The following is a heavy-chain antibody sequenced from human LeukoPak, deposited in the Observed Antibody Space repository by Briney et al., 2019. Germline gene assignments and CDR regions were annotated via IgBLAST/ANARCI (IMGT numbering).Heavy chain of an antibody. CDR3: WGMAGSYHKRGFDY. CDR1: GYTLTELS. V-gene: IGHV1-24*01. CDR2: FDPEDGET. J-gene: IGHJ4*02. Sequence: ASVKVSCKVSGYTLTELSMHWVRQAPGKGLEWMGGFDPEDGETIYAQKFQGRVTMTEDTSTDTAYMELSSLRSEDTAVYYCWGMAGSYHKRGFDYWGQGTLVTVSS. D-gene: IGHD3-10*01.